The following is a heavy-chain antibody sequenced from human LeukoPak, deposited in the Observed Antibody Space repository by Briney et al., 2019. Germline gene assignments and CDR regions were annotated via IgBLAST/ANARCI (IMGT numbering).Heavy chain of an antibody. Sequence: GGSLRLSCVVSGITLSNYAMSWVRQAPGKGLEWVSGISESGGSTKYADSVKGRFTISRDNSLNTVYLQMNSLRAGDTAVCFCAKDRFCSGAGCSDAFDIWGQGTMVTVSS. J-gene: IGHJ3*02. D-gene: IGHD2-15*01. CDR2: ISESGGST. V-gene: IGHV3-23*01. CDR3: AKDRFCSGAGCSDAFDI. CDR1: GITLSNYA.